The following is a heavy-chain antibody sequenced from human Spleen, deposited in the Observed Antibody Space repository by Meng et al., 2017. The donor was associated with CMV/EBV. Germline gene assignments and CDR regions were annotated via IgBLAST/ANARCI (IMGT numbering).Heavy chain of an antibody. Sequence: ASVKVSCKASGYTFRSYGIAWVRQAPGQGLEWMGWITAYNGNTKYGQKFQGRVTMTTDTSTSAAYLELRGLRSDDTAVYYCARDKHYYGSGSYQGELDYWGQGTLVTVSS. J-gene: IGHJ4*02. CDR1: GYTFRSYG. CDR3: ARDKHYYGSGSYQGELDY. V-gene: IGHV1-18*04. D-gene: IGHD3-10*01. CDR2: ITAYNGNT.